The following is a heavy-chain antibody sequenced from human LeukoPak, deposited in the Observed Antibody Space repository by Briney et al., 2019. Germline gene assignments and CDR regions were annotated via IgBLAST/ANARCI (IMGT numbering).Heavy chain of an antibody. Sequence: GGSLRLSCAASGFTFSSYAMSWVCQAPGKGLEWVSAISGSGGSTYYAASVKGRLTISRDNSRNTLYLQMNSLRAEDAAVYYCAKVILYGDPTAPWGQGTLVTVSS. CDR1: GFTFSSYA. CDR3: AKVILYGDPTAP. J-gene: IGHJ5*02. V-gene: IGHV3-23*01. CDR2: ISGSGGST. D-gene: IGHD4-17*01.